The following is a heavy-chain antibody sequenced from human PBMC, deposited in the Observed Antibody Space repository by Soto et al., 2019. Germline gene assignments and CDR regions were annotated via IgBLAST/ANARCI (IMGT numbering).Heavy chain of an antibody. J-gene: IGHJ5*02. D-gene: IGHD3-3*01. Sequence: QVQLQESGPGLVKPSQTLSLTCTVSGGSISSGDYYWSWIRQHPGKGLEWIGYIYYIGSTYYNPAHKRRVTISVDTSKSQFSLKLSSVTAADTAVYYCARWWSGSRQGFDPWGQRTLVTVSS. CDR1: GGSISSGDYY. V-gene: IGHV4-31*03. CDR3: ARWWSGSRQGFDP. CDR2: IYYIGST.